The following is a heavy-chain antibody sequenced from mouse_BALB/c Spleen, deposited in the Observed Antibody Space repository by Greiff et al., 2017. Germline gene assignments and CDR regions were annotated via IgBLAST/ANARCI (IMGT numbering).Heavy chain of an antibody. D-gene: IGHD2-4*01. V-gene: IGHV1-4*01. Sequence: VQLQQSGAELARPGASVKMSCTASGYTFTSYTMHWVNQRPGQGLEWIGYINPSSGYTNYNQTFKDKATLTADKSSSTAYMQLSSLTSEDSAVYYCARGITLYFDYWGQGTTLTVSS. CDR3: ARGITLYFDY. J-gene: IGHJ2*01. CDR2: INPSSGYT. CDR1: GYTFTSYT.